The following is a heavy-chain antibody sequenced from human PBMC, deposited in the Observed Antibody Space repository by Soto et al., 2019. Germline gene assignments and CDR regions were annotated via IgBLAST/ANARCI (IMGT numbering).Heavy chain of an antibody. Sequence: SVKVSCKASGGTFSSYAISWVRQAPGQGLEWMGGIIPNFGTANYAQKFQGRVTITADESTSTAYMELSSLRSEDTAVYYCARMTGSSWPGSINTNWFDPWGQGTLVTVSS. J-gene: IGHJ5*02. D-gene: IGHD6-13*01. V-gene: IGHV1-69*13. CDR1: GGTFSSYA. CDR3: ARMTGSSWPGSINTNWFDP. CDR2: IIPNFGTA.